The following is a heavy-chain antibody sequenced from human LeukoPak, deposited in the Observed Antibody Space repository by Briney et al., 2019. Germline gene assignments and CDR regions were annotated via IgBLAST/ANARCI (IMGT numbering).Heavy chain of an antibody. CDR3: AKTQASGWPYFDY. CDR2: IWHDGSKK. J-gene: IGHJ4*02. D-gene: IGHD6-19*01. V-gene: IGHV3-33*06. CDR1: GYTFSHSG. Sequence: GRSLRLSCAASGYTFSHSGLHWVRQAPGKGLEWVAIIWHDGSKKYHTDSVKGRFTISRDDSKSTLYLQMNSLRAEDTAVYYCAKTQASGWPYFDYWGRGTLVTVSS.